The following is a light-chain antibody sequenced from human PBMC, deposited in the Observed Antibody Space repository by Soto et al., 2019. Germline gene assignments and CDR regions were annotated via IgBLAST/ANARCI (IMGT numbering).Light chain of an antibody. CDR1: QSVSSN. CDR3: QQYNNCPSFT. V-gene: IGKV3-15*01. J-gene: IGKJ3*01. Sequence: EIVMTQSPATLSVSPGERATLSCRASQSVSSNLAWYQQKPGQAPRLLIYRASTRATGIPARFSGSGSGAQFTLTVGSLQSEDFPVYYCQQYNNCPSFTIGPGTKVDIK. CDR2: RAS.